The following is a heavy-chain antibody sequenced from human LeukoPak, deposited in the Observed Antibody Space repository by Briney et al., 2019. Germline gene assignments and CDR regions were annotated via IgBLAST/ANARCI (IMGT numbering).Heavy chain of an antibody. CDR3: ARELFDFDY. J-gene: IGHJ4*02. CDR2: ITGSGGST. V-gene: IGHV3-23*01. D-gene: IGHD3-10*01. Sequence: GGSLRLSCAPSGFTFDNFAMTWVRQAPGKGLEWVPEITGSGGSTYYADSVKGRFTISRGNSKNTLYLQMNSLRAEDTAIYYCARELFDFDYWGQGTLVTVSS. CDR1: GFTFDNFA.